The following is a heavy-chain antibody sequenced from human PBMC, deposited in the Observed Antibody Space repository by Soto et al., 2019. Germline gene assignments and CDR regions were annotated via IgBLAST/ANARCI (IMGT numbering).Heavy chain of an antibody. J-gene: IGHJ4*02. CDR1: GFTFSSYG. V-gene: IGHV3-30*03. CDR3: ATSLYYYDSSGYLGLLKLDY. CDR2: ISYDGNNK. Sequence: QVQLVESGGGVVQPGRSLRLSCAASGFTFSSYGMHWVRQAPGKGLEWVAVISYDGNNKYYADSVKGRFTISRDNSKNTLYLQMNSLRAEDTAVYYCATSLYYYDSSGYLGLLKLDYWGQGTLVTISS. D-gene: IGHD3-22*01.